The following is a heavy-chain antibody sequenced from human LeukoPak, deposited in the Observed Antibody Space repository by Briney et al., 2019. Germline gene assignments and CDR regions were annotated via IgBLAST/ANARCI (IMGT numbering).Heavy chain of an antibody. V-gene: IGHV4-59*01. CDR3: ARGPWYSSSWYDY. J-gene: IGHJ4*02. D-gene: IGHD6-13*01. CDR1: GGSISSYY. Sequence: SETLSLTCTVSGGSISSYYWSWIRQPPGKGLEWIGYIYYSGSTNYNPSLKSRVTISVDTSKNQFSLKLSSVTAADTAVYYCARGPWYSSSWYDYWGQGTLVTVSP. CDR2: IYYSGST.